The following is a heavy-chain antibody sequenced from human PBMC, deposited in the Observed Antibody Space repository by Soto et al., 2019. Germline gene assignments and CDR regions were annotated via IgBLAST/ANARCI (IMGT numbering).Heavy chain of an antibody. CDR3: ARVRAGTGWSNWNYAGFDY. V-gene: IGHV4-38-2*01. Sequence: SETLSLTCAVSGYSISSGYYWGWIRQPPGKGLEWIGSIYHSGSTYYNPSLKSRVTISVDTSKNQFSLKLSSVTAADTAVYYCARVRAGTGWSNWNYAGFDYWGHGTLVTVYS. J-gene: IGHJ4*01. CDR1: GYSISSGYY. D-gene: IGHD1-7*01. CDR2: IYHSGST.